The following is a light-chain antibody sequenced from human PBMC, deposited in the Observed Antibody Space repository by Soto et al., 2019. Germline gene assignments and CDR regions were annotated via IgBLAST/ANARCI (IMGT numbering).Light chain of an antibody. CDR3: RSYTSSTTRV. Sequence: QSALTQPASVSGSPGQSITISCTGTSSDVGDYNYVSWYQQHPGKAPKLMIYDVSNRPSGVSNRFSGSKSGSTASLTISGLQAEDEADYYCRSYTSSTTRVFGTGTKVTVL. CDR1: SSDVGDYNY. V-gene: IGLV2-14*01. J-gene: IGLJ1*01. CDR2: DVS.